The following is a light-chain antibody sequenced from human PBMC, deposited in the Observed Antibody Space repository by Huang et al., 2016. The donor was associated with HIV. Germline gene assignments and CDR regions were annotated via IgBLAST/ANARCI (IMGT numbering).Light chain of an antibody. CDR1: QGITDD. J-gene: IGKJ1*01. CDR2: GAS. Sequence: ANQMTQSPSSLSASVGDRVTITCRASQGITDDLAWYQQKPGKAPKLLISGASTLRSGVPSRFSGSGSGTDFTLTISSLQPEDYATYYCLQDHNYPRTFGQGTKVEI. CDR3: LQDHNYPRT. V-gene: IGKV1-6*01.